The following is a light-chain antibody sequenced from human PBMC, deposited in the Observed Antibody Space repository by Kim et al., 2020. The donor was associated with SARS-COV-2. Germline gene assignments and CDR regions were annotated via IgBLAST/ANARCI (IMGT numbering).Light chain of an antibody. CDR3: QTWGPGIRV. J-gene: IGLJ3*02. CDR1: NGHYNYA. CDR2: VKSDGSH. V-gene: IGLV4-69*01. Sequence: QLVLTQSPSASASLGASVKLTCTLSNGHYNYAIAWHQQQPGKGPRYLMKVKSDGSHSKGDGIPDRFSGSSSGAERYLTLSSLQSNDEADYYCQTWGPGIRVFGGGTQLTVL.